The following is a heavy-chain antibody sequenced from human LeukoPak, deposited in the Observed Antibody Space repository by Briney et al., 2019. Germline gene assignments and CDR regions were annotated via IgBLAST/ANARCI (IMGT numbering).Heavy chain of an antibody. CDR3: ARSRDYYTGFDV. CDR2: IDWDNEK. V-gene: IGHV2-70*11. J-gene: IGHJ6*02. CDR1: GFSLNTASMT. Sequence: SGPTLVNPTETLTLTCTFSGFSLNTASMTLTWIRQSPGKAPEWLARIDWDNEKHYTTSLRTRLTISRTTSRDRVVLTVTNMDPVDTGTYYCARSRDYYTGFDVWGQGTTVTVSS.